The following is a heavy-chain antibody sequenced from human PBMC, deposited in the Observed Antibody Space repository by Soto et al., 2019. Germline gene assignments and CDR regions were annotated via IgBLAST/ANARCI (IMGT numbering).Heavy chain of an antibody. Sequence: QVQLVESGGGVVQPGRSLRLSCAASGFTFSSYGMHWVRQAPGKGLEWVAVIWYDGSNKYYADSVKGRFIISRDNSQNTLYLQMNSLRVEDTAVYDGARDNYGTCDYWGQGTLVTVSS. V-gene: IGHV3-33*01. CDR1: GFTFSSYG. D-gene: IGHD3-10*01. J-gene: IGHJ4*02. CDR3: ARDNYGTCDY. CDR2: IWYDGSNK.